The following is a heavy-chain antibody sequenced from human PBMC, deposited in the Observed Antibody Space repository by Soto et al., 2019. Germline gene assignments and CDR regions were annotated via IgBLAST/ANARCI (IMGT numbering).Heavy chain of an antibody. Sequence: EAQLVESGGGLVQPGRSLRLSCAASGFTFDDFAMHWVRQAPGRGLEWVSGINWSGGSSGYSDSVKGRFTISRDNAKNSLYLEMNSLRVEDTALFYCVKANDRQLVEGGPFDMWGQGTMVTVSS. J-gene: IGHJ3*02. CDR2: INWSGGSS. V-gene: IGHV3-9*01. D-gene: IGHD6-13*01. CDR3: VKANDRQLVEGGPFDM. CDR1: GFTFDDFA.